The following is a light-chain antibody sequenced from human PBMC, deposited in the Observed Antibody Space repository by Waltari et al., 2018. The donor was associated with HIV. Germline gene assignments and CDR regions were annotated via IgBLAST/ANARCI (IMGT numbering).Light chain of an antibody. V-gene: IGLV3-27*01. CDR3: YSAADNRGV. CDR1: VLAKKY. J-gene: IGLJ2*01. Sequence: SYELTQPSSVSVSPGPTARITCSGDVLAKKYARWFQPKPGQAPVLVIYKDSERPSGIPERFSGSSSGTTVTLTISGAQVEDEADYYCYSAADNRGVFGGGTKLTVL. CDR2: KDS.